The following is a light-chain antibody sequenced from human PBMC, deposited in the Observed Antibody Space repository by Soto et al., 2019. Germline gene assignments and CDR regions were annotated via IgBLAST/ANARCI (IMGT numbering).Light chain of an antibody. CDR1: SSDVGGYDY. V-gene: IGLV2-14*03. J-gene: IGLJ2*01. CDR2: DVT. CDR3: CSHTSSSAVV. Sequence: QSALTQPASVSGSPGQSSTISCTGTSSDVGGYDYVSWYQRHPGKAPRLMIYDVTNRPSGVSDRFSGSKSGNTASLTISGLQTEDEADYYCCSHTSSSAVVFGGGTKLTVL.